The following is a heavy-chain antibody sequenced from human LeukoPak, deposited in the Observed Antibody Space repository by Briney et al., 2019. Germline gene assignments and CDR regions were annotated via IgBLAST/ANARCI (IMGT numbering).Heavy chain of an antibody. J-gene: IGHJ5*02. CDR1: GYTFTGYY. D-gene: IGHD2-2*01. CDR3: ARGREGYCSSTSCSTTFWFDP. V-gene: IGHV1-2*02. CDR2: INPNGGGT. Sequence: ASVKVSCKASGYTFTGYYMHWVRQAPGQELEWMGWINPNGGGTNYAQKFQGRVTMTRDTSISTAYMELSRLRSDDTAVYYCARGREGYCSSTSCSTTFWFDPWGQGTLVTVSS.